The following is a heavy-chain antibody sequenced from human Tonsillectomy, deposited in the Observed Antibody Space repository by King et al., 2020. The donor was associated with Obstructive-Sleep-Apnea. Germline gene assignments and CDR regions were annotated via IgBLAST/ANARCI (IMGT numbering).Heavy chain of an antibody. V-gene: IGHV3-30*18. CDR1: GFTLSNYS. CDR3: AKRGSSADFDY. CDR2: ITNVGSYK. J-gene: IGHJ4*02. Sequence: VQLVESGEGVVQPGKSLRLSCAAAGFTLSNYSMNWVRQPPGKGLEGVALITNVGSYKYYPDSVKGRFIISRVNSKNTLYLQMNTLRPEDTAVYYCAKRGSSADFDYWGQGTLVTVSS. D-gene: IGHD6-6*01.